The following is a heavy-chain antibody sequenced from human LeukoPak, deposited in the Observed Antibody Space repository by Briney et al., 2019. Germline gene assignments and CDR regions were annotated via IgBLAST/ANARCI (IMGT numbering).Heavy chain of an antibody. CDR1: GGSISSSNW. D-gene: IGHD4-11*01. J-gene: IGHJ6*04. CDR2: IYHSGST. CDR3: ARHLQYSHMDV. V-gene: IGHV4-4*02. Sequence: PSETLSLTCAVSGGSISSSNWWSWVRQPPGKGLEWVGEIYHSGSTNYNPSLKSRVTISVDTSKNQFSLKVSSLTAADTAVYYCARHLQYSHMDVWGKGTTVTVSS.